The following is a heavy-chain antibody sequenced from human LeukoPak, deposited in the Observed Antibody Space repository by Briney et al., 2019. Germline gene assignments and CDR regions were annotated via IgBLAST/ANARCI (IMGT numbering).Heavy chain of an antibody. CDR3: AKSAGDYYYYYMDV. V-gene: IGHV3-23*01. CDR1: GFAFSSYA. Sequence: GGSLRLSCAASGFAFSSYAMIWVRQAPGKGLEWVSSISGGGSNTYYADSVKGRFTISRDQSKNTLYVQMNSRRAEDTAIYYCAKSAGDYYYYYMDVWGKGTTVTVSS. J-gene: IGHJ6*03. D-gene: IGHD3-10*01. CDR2: ISGGGSNT.